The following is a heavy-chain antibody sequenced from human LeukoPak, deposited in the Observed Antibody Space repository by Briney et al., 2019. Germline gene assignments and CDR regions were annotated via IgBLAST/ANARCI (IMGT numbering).Heavy chain of an antibody. Sequence: PSETLSLTCTVSGGSISSSSYYWGWIRQPPGKGLEWIGSIYFSGSTYYNPSLRSRVTISVDTSKNQFSLKLSSVTAADTAVYYRARHWRSVGATSDAFDIWGQGTMVTVSS. CDR1: GGSISSSSYY. J-gene: IGHJ3*02. CDR3: ARHWRSVGATSDAFDI. D-gene: IGHD1-26*01. CDR2: IYFSGST. V-gene: IGHV4-39*01.